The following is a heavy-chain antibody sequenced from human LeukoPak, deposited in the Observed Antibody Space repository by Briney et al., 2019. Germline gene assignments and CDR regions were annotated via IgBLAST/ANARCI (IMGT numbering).Heavy chain of an antibody. V-gene: IGHV1-24*01. D-gene: IGHD3-16*02. CDR1: GYTLTELS. Sequence: ASVKVSCKVSGYTLTELSMHWVRQAPGKGLEWMGGFGPEDGETIYAQKFQGRVTMTEDTSTDTAYMELSSLRSEDTAVYYCATAMITFGGVIVRGAFDIWGQGTMVTVSS. CDR2: FGPEDGET. J-gene: IGHJ3*02. CDR3: ATAMITFGGVIVRGAFDI.